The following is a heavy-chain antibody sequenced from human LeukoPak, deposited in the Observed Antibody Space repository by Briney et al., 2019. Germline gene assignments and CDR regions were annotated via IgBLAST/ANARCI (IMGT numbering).Heavy chain of an antibody. V-gene: IGHV1-8*01. J-gene: IGHJ4*02. D-gene: IGHD6-13*01. CDR2: MNPNSGNT. CDR1: GYTFTSYD. Sequence: GASVKVSCKASGYTFTSYDINWVRQATGQGREWMGGMNPNSGNTGYAQKFQGRVTMTRNTSISTAYMELSSLRSEDTAVYYCARGPRHSSSCLGYWGQGTLVTVSS. CDR3: ARGPRHSSSCLGY.